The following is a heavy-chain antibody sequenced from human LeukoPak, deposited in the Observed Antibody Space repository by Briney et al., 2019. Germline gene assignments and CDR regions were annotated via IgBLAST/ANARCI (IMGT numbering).Heavy chain of an antibody. D-gene: IGHD3-16*02. J-gene: IGHJ4*02. CDR1: GFTFSDYY. V-gene: IGHV3-11*01. CDR3: ARGSILITFGGIID. Sequence: KPGGSLRLSCAASGFTFSDYYMSWIRQAPGKGLEWVSYISSSNSSIYYADSVRGRFTISRDNAKNSLFLQMNSLRAEDTAVYYCARGSILITFGGIIDWGQGTLVTVSS. CDR2: ISSSNSSI.